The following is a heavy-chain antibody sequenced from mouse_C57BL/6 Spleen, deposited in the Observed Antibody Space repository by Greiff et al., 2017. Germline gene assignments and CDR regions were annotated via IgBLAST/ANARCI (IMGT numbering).Heavy chain of an antibody. D-gene: IGHD4-1*01. CDR1: GYTFTGYW. J-gene: IGHJ2*01. V-gene: IGHV1-9*01. Sequence: VKLQESGAELMKPGASVKLSCKATGYTFTGYWIEWVKQRPGHGLEWIGEILPGSGSTNYNGKFKGKATFTADTYSNTAYMQLSSLTTEDSAIYYCARNWEGGLFDYWGQGTTLTVSS. CDR2: ILPGSGST. CDR3: ARNWEGGLFDY.